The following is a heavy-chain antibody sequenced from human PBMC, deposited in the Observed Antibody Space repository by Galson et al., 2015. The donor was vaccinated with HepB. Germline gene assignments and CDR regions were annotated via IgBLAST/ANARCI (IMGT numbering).Heavy chain of an antibody. D-gene: IGHD3-3*01. Sequence: SVKVSCKASGGTFSSYAISWVRQAPGQGLEWMGGIIPIFGTANYAQKFQGRVTITADESTSTAYMELSSLRSEDTAVYYCARESRITIFGVVPWPYYYGMDVWGQGTTVTVSS. CDR2: IIPIFGTA. J-gene: IGHJ6*02. CDR3: ARESRITIFGVVPWPYYYGMDV. V-gene: IGHV1-69*13. CDR1: GGTFSSYA.